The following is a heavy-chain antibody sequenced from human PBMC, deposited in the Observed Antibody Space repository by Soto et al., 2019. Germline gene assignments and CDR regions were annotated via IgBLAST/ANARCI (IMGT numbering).Heavy chain of an antibody. V-gene: IGHV1-2*04. J-gene: IGHJ6*02. CDR2: INPNSGGT. CDR3: ARDPGYCSGGSCYWYGMGV. D-gene: IGHD2-15*01. CDR1: GYTFTGYY. Sequence: ASVKVSCKASGYTFTGYYMHWVRQAPGQGLEWMGWINPNSGGTNYAQKFQGWVTMTRDTSISTAYMELSRLRSDDTAVYYCARDPGYCSGGSCYWYGMGVWGQGTTVTVSS.